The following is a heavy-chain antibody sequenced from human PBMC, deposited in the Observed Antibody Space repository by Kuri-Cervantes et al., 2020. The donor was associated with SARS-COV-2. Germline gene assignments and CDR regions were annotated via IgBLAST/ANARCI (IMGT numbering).Heavy chain of an antibody. CDR2: FDPEDGET. D-gene: IGHD3-10*01. CDR1: GYTLTELS. Sequence: ASVKVSCKVSGYTLTELSMHWVRQAPGKGLEWMGGFDPEDGETIYAQKFQGRVTMTEDTSTDTAYMELSSLRSEDTAVYYCASTSGSHPVFDYWGQGTLVTVSS. V-gene: IGHV1-24*01. J-gene: IGHJ4*02. CDR3: ASTSGSHPVFDY.